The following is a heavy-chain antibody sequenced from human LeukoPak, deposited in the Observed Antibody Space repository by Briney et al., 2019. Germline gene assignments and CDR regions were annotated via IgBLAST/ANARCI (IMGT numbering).Heavy chain of an antibody. CDR1: GFTVSSNY. CDR3: AKDKGRDYYDSSGPWAFDY. V-gene: IGHV3-23*01. D-gene: IGHD3-22*01. CDR2: ISGSGGST. J-gene: IGHJ4*02. Sequence: GGSLRLSCAASGFTVSSNYMSWVRQAPGKGLEWVSAISGSGGSTYYADSVKGRFTISRDNSKNTLYLQMNSLRAEDTAVYYCAKDKGRDYYDSSGPWAFDYWGQGTLVTVSS.